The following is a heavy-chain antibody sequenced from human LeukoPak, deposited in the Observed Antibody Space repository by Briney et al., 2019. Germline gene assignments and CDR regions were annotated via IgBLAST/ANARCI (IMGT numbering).Heavy chain of an antibody. CDR2: IYYSGST. D-gene: IGHD3-22*01. J-gene: IGHJ3*02. CDR1: GGSISSGGYY. Sequence: SETLSLTCTVSGGSISSGGYYWSWIRQHPGKGLEWIGYIYYSGSTYYNPSLKSRVTISVDTSKNQFSLKLSSVTAADTAVYYCARDLRPMIVSGGGAFDIWGQGTMVTVSS. V-gene: IGHV4-31*03. CDR3: ARDLRPMIVSGGGAFDI.